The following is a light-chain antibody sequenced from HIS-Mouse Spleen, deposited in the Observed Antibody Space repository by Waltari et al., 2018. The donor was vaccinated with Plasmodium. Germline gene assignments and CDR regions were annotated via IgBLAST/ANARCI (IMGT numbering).Light chain of an antibody. V-gene: IGLV2-11*01. J-gene: IGLJ2*01. CDR2: DVS. CDR1: SSYVGGYHF. CDR3: CSYAGSYTWV. Sequence: QSDLTPPRPVSVSPGQSVTISCPGPSSYVGGYHFAPWYQHHPGNAPELMIYDVSKRPAGVPDRFSGSKSGNTASLTISGLQAEDEADYYCCSYAGSYTWVFGGGTKLTVL.